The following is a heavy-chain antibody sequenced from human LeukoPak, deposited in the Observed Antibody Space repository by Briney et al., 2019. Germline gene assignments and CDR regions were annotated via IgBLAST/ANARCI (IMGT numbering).Heavy chain of an antibody. V-gene: IGHV3-23*01. J-gene: IGHJ4*02. CDR2: IKGGGGDP. Sequence: HPGGSLRLSCAASGFTFSTYAMGWVRQAPGEGLEWVSSIKGGGGDPFYADSVRGRFTISRDKSKNTLYLQLNSLRAEDTAVYFCAQGGHDFNPFSYWGQGTLVTVSS. CDR1: GFTFSTYA. CDR3: AQGGHDFNPFSY. D-gene: IGHD2-21*02.